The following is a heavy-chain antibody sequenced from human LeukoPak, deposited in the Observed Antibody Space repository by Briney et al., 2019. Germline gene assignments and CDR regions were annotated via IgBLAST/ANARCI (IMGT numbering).Heavy chain of an antibody. J-gene: IGHJ4*02. V-gene: IGHV3-23*01. CDR1: GFTFSSYA. Sequence: GGSLRLSCAASGFTFSSYAMGWVRQPPGRGLEWVSSISGSGGSTYYADSGKGRFTISRDNSKNTLYLQMNSMRAEDTAVYYCAKGGLYYDFWSGYYKFDYWGQGTLVTASS. D-gene: IGHD3-3*01. CDR3: AKGGLYYDFWSGYYKFDY. CDR2: ISGSGGST.